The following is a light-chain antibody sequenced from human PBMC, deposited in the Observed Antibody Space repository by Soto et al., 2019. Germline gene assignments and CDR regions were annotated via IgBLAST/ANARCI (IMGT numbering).Light chain of an antibody. V-gene: IGKV1-5*03. J-gene: IGKJ5*01. Sequence: DIQMTQSTSTLSASVGDRVSITCRARQRISSWLAWYQQKPGNAPKLLIYKASSLESGVPSRFSGSVAGTEFTLTISSLQPDESANYYCQQYKSYHNPVGQGTRLEIK. CDR2: KAS. CDR3: QQYKSYHNP. CDR1: QRISSW.